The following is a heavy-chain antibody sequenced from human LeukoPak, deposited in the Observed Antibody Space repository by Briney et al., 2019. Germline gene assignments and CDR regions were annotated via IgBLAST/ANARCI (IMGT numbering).Heavy chain of an antibody. V-gene: IGHV4-59*01. Sequence: AGSLSLTCAASGFTISSYYWSWVRQPPGKGLEWIAYIYYGGSTNYNASLKSRVTISVDKSKNKLSLKLSTMTAADTAVYYCVRGSAFWSGSKGDDAFDIWGQGTMVTVSS. CDR1: GFTISSYY. J-gene: IGHJ3*02. D-gene: IGHD3-3*01. CDR2: IYYGGST. CDR3: VRGSAFWSGSKGDDAFDI.